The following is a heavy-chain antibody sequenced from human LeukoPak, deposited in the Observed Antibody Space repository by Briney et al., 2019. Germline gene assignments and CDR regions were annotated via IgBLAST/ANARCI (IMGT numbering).Heavy chain of an antibody. J-gene: IGHJ5*02. CDR1: GGSISGSSYY. V-gene: IGHV4-39*01. CDR3: ARQNPLNWFDP. Sequence: SETLSLTCTVSGGSISGSSYYWGWIRLPPGKGLERIGRIYYTGSTYYNPSLKSRVTISVDTSKNQFSLNLTSVTAADTAVYYCARQNPLNWFDPWGQGTLVTVSS. CDR2: IYYTGST.